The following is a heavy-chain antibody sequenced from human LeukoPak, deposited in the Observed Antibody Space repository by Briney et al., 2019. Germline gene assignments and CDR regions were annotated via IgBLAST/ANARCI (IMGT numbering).Heavy chain of an antibody. Sequence: PGGSLRLSCAASGFNIAAYAMYWVRQPPGKSLEWVSLISGDSDRYSAASVKGRFTISRDNSKNSLFLQMNSLTTEDTALYYCAIAYESGSFYRAFAYWGQGALVTVSS. D-gene: IGHD3-10*01. V-gene: IGHV3-43*02. CDR1: GFNIAAYA. CDR3: AIAYESGSFYRAFAY. J-gene: IGHJ4*02. CDR2: ISGDSDR.